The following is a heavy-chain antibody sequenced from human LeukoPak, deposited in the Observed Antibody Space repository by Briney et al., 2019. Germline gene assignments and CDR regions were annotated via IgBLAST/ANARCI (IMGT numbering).Heavy chain of an antibody. CDR3: AGQDIVVSYAFDI. D-gene: IGHD2-15*01. V-gene: IGHV3-7*01. Sequence: GGSLRLSCAASGFTFSSYWMSWVRQAPGKGLEWVANIKQDGSEKYYVDSVKGRFTISRDNAKNSLYLQMNSLRAEDTAVYYCAGQDIVVSYAFDIWGQGTMVAVSS. CDR1: GFTFSSYW. J-gene: IGHJ3*02. CDR2: IKQDGSEK.